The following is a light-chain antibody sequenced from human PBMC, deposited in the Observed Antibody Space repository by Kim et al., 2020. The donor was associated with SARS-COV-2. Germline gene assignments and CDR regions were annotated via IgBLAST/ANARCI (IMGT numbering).Light chain of an antibody. V-gene: IGLV3-1*01. CDR1: KLGDKY. J-gene: IGLJ1*01. CDR2: QDS. Sequence: VSPGQTASITCSGDKLGDKYACWYQLKPGQSPVLVIYQDSKRPSGIPERFSGSNSGNTATLTISGTQAMDEADYYCQAWDSSILYVFGTGTKVTVL. CDR3: QAWDSSILYV.